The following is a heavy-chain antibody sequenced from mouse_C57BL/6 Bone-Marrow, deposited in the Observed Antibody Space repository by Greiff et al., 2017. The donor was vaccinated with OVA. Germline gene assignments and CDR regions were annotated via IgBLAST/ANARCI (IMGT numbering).Heavy chain of an antibody. CDR1: GYTFTDYE. D-gene: IGHD4-1*01. CDR3: TTGALYAMDY. J-gene: IGHJ4*01. Sequence: QVQLQQSGAELVRHGASVTLSCKASGYTFTDYEMHWVKQTPVHGLEWIGAIDPETGGTAYNQKFKGKAILTADKSSSTAYMELRSLTSEDSAVYYCTTGALYAMDYWGQGTSVTVSS. CDR2: IDPETGGT. V-gene: IGHV1-15*01.